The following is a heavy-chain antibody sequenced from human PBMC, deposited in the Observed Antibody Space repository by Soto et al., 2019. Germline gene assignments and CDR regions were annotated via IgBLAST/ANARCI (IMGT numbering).Heavy chain of an antibody. CDR1: GGTFRSYA. Sequence: SVKVSCKASGGTFRSYAISWLRQAPGQGLEWMGGIIPIFGTANYAQKFQGRVTITADESTSTAYMELSSLRPEDTAVYYCARVGLYCGGDCPAEYFQHWGQGTLVTVSS. J-gene: IGHJ1*01. V-gene: IGHV1-69*13. D-gene: IGHD2-21*02. CDR3: ARVGLYCGGDCPAEYFQH. CDR2: IIPIFGTA.